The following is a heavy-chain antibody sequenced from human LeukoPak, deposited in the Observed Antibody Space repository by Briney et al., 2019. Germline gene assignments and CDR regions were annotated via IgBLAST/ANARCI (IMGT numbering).Heavy chain of an antibody. V-gene: IGHV1-69*13. CDR3: ARARYSSSSKGMSAFDI. CDR1: GGTFSSYA. J-gene: IGHJ3*02. D-gene: IGHD6-13*01. Sequence: ASVKVSCKASGGTFSSYAISWVRQAPGQGLEWMGGIIPIFGTANYAQKFQGRVTITADESTSTAYMELSSLRSEDTAVYYCARARYSSSSKGMSAFDIWGQGTMVTVSS. CDR2: IIPIFGTA.